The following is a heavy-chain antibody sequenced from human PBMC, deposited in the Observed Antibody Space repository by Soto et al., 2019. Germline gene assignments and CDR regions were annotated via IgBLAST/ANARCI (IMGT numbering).Heavy chain of an antibody. CDR1: GYSFTSYF. CDR2: INPSGDST. Sequence: GASVKVSCKASGYSFTSYFIHWVRQARGQGLEWMAIINPSGDSTSYAQKFQGRVTMTRDTSKNQFSLKLNSVTAADTAVYYCARGVVVVPAASDDNDAFDIWGQGKMVTVS. D-gene: IGHD2-2*01. V-gene: IGHV1-46*01. CDR3: ARGVVVVPAASDDNDAFDI. J-gene: IGHJ3*02.